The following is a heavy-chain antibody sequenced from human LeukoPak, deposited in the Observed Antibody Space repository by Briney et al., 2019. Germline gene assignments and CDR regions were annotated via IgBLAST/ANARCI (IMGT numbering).Heavy chain of an antibody. D-gene: IGHD2-15*01. J-gene: IGHJ4*02. CDR1: GFTFSSYG. V-gene: IGHV3-30*02. CDR3: AEGPVVVAATASSHFDY. Sequence: PGGSLRLSCAASGFTFSSYGMHWVRQAPGKGLEWVAFIRYDGSNKYYADSVEGRFTISRDNSKNTLYLQMNSLRAEDTAVYYCAEGPVVVAATASSHFDYWGQGTLVTVSS. CDR2: IRYDGSNK.